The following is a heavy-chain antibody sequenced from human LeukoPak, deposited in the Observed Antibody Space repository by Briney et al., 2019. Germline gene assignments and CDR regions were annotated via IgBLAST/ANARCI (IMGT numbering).Heavy chain of an antibody. J-gene: IGHJ6*03. CDR1: GGSISSGSYY. CDR2: IYTSGST. Sequence: KTSQTLSLTCTVSGGSISSGSYYWSWIRQPAGKGLEWIGRIYTSGSTNYNPSLKSRVTISVDTSKNQFSLKLSSVTAADTAVYHCGAFYYYSYYMDVWGKGTTVTVSS. CDR3: GAFYYYSYYMDV. V-gene: IGHV4-61*02.